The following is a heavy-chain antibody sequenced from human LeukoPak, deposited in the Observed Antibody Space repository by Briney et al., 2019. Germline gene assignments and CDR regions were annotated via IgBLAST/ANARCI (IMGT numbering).Heavy chain of an antibody. J-gene: IGHJ4*02. D-gene: IGHD5-18*01. CDR3: AGDRTAMGDY. V-gene: IGHV3-74*01. Sequence: GGSLRLSCAASGFTFSDSWMHWVRRAPGKGLVWVSRINTDGSTTNYADSVKGRFTISRDNAKNTLHLQMNSLRAEDTAVYYCAGDRTAMGDYWGQGTLVTVSS. CDR1: GFTFSDSW. CDR2: INTDGSTT.